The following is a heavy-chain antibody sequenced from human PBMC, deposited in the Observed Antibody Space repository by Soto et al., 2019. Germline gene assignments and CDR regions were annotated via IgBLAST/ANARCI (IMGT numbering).Heavy chain of an antibody. D-gene: IGHD6-13*01. CDR1: GFTFNNYG. Sequence: QVQLVESGGGVVQPGRSLRLSCAASGFTFNNYGMHWVRQAPGKGLEWVAVISNDGSDKYYADSVKGRLTISRDNSKNTVYLQMNSLSAEDTAVDYCAKDQGIAASHGIDWGQGTMVTVSS. V-gene: IGHV3-30*18. CDR3: AKDQGIAASHGID. CDR2: ISNDGSDK. J-gene: IGHJ3*01.